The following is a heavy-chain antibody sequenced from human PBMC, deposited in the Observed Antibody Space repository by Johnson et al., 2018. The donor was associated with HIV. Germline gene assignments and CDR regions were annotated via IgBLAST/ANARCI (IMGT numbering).Heavy chain of an antibody. D-gene: IGHD3-10*01. CDR1: GFTFSSYA. Sequence: QVQLVESGGGVVQPGRSLRLSCAASGFTFSSYAMHWVRQAPGQGLEWDSFIYSDGTTYYADSVKGRFTISRDNSKNTLYLQMNSLRAEDTAVYYCAKKEVGFGEAIDAFDIWGQGTMVTVSS. V-gene: IGHV3-NL1*01. CDR3: AKKEVGFGEAIDAFDI. J-gene: IGHJ3*02. CDR2: IYSDGTT.